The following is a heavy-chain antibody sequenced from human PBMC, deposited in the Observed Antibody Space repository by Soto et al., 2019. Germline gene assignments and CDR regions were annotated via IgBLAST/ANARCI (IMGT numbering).Heavy chain of an antibody. CDR1: GFTFGRYA. J-gene: IGHJ4*02. Sequence: GSLRLSCVASGFTFGRYAMHWVRQFPGRGLEWVAVISYTGANTYYVGSVRGRFTISRDNSKNTLYLQMNSLRAEDTAMYYCAKHMDDSGYFYVEGADHWGQGTLVTVSS. V-gene: IGHV3-30*18. D-gene: IGHD3-22*01. CDR3: AKHMDDSGYFYVEGADH. CDR2: ISYTGANT.